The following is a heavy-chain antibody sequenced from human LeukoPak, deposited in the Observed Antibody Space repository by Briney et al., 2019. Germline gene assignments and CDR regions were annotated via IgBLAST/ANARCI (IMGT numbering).Heavy chain of an antibody. CDR3: ARGGLETAVKYFFDH. CDR1: GFTVSTNY. J-gene: IGHJ4*02. D-gene: IGHD1-1*01. Sequence: GGSLRLSCTASGFTVSTNYVSWVRQAPGKGLEWVSTIYRGGSTYYADSVKGRFTISRDNSKNTVYLQINTLRVEGTAVYYCARGGLETAVKYFFDHWGQGTLITVSS. V-gene: IGHV3-66*01. CDR2: IYRGGST.